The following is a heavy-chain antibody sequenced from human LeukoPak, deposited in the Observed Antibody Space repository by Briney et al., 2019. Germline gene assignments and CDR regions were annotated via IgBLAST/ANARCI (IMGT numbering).Heavy chain of an antibody. D-gene: IGHD5-12*01. CDR2: ISGSGGST. V-gene: IGHV3-23*01. Sequence: SGGSLRLSCAASGFTFSSYAMSWVRQAPGKGLEWVSAISGSGGSTYYADSVKGRFTISRDNSKNTLYLQMNSLRAEDTAVYYRAKDSVATVVTLFDYWGQGTLVTVSS. J-gene: IGHJ4*02. CDR3: AKDSVATVVTLFDY. CDR1: GFTFSSYA.